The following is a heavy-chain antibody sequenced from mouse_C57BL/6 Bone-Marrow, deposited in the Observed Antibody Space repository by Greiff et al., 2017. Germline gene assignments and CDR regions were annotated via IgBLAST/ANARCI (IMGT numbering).Heavy chain of an antibody. D-gene: IGHD1-1*01. Sequence: EVKLQESGAELVRPGASVKLSCTASGFNIKDDYMHWVKQRPEQGLAWIGWIDPENGDTEYASKFQGKATITADTSSNTAYLQLSSLTSEDTAVYYCTTVYYYGSSSYWYFDVWGTGTTVTVSS. J-gene: IGHJ1*03. CDR3: TTVYYYGSSSYWYFDV. V-gene: IGHV14-4*01. CDR1: GFNIKDDY. CDR2: IDPENGDT.